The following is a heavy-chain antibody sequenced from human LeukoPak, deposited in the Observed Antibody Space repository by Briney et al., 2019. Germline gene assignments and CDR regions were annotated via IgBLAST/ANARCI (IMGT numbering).Heavy chain of an antibody. CDR3: ARLRAGYSYVYGYYYYMDV. Sequence: PSETLSLTCTVSGGSISSGSYYWSWIRQPAGKGLEWIGRIYTSGSTNYNPSLKSRVTISIDTSKNQLSLNLSSVTAADTAVYYCARLRAGYSYVYGYYYYMDVWGKGTTVAVSS. CDR1: GGSISSGSYY. J-gene: IGHJ6*03. V-gene: IGHV4-61*02. CDR2: IYTSGST. D-gene: IGHD5-18*01.